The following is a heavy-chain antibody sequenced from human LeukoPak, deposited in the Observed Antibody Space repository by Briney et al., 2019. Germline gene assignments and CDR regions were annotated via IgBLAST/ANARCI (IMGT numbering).Heavy chain of an antibody. J-gene: IGHJ4*02. D-gene: IGHD1-7*01. CDR2: IHPDSGAT. V-gene: IGHV1-2*02. CDR1: GYAFNVYY. Sequence: ASVKVSCKASGYAFNVYYIHWVRQAPGQGLEWMGWIHPDSGATNYAQKFQGRVTLTRDRSITTLYMELSSLRSDDTAIYYCVRENWHYDCWGQGTQATVSS. CDR3: VRENWHYDC.